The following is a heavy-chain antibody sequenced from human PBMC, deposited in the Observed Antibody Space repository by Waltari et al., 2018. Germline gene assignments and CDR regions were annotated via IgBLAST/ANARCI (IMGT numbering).Heavy chain of an antibody. CDR2: IKQDGSEK. CDR1: GFTFSRYW. Sequence: EVQLVESGGGLVQPGGSLRLSCAASGFTFSRYWMSWVRQAPGKGLEWVANIKQDGSEKYYVDSVKGRFTISRDNAKNSLYLQMNSLRAEDTAVYYCARNYGDYFDYWGQGTLVTVSS. V-gene: IGHV3-7*01. J-gene: IGHJ4*02. D-gene: IGHD4-17*01. CDR3: ARNYGDYFDY.